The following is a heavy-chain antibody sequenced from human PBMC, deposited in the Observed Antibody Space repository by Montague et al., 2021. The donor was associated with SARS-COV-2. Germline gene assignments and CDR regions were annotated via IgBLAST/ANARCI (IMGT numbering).Heavy chain of an antibody. CDR3: ARAGPRTYGGDSLDY. J-gene: IGHJ4*02. CDR1: GGSISRSPFY. D-gene: IGHD3-10*01. V-gene: IGHV4-39*01. CDR2: NYYRGDT. Sequence: SETLSLTCTVSGGSISRSPFYWGWIRQSPGKGLEWIGSNYYRGDTYYNPSLKSRVSLSIDTSKNQFSLKMNSVTAADTAVYYCARAGPRTYGGDSLDYWGRGALVTVSS.